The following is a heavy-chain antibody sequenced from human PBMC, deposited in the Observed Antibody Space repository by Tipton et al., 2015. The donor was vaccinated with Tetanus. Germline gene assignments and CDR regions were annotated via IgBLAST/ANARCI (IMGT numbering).Heavy chain of an antibody. CDR1: GYSFISYW. J-gene: IGHJ2*01. Sequence: QSGPEVKKPGESVKISCKGSGYSFISYWIGWVRQMPGKGLEWMGIIYPGDSDIRYSPSFQGLVTISADKSISTAYLQWSRLKASDTAMYYCVRGRSDYSNPYWYFDLWGRGTLVTVSS. V-gene: IGHV5-51*01. CDR2: IYPGDSDI. D-gene: IGHD4-11*01. CDR3: VRGRSDYSNPYWYFDL.